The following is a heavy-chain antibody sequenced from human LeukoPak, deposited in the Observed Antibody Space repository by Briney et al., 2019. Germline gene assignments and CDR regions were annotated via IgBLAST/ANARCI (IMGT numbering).Heavy chain of an antibody. J-gene: IGHJ3*02. D-gene: IGHD3/OR15-3a*01. CDR2: ISYGGNNK. Sequence: GGSLRLSCAASGFSFNMFPMHWVRQAPGKGLECVAVISYGGNNKYYADSVNGRFTISRDNSKNTLYLQMNSLRAEDTAVYYCAKAWSGTVGFDIWGQGTVVTVSS. CDR3: AKAWSGTVGFDI. CDR1: GFSFNMFP. V-gene: IGHV3-30*04.